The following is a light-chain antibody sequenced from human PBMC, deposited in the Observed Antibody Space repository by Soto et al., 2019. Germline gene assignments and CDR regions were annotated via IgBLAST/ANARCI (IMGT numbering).Light chain of an antibody. CDR3: QQFET. V-gene: IGKV3-20*01. Sequence: ENVLTQSPATLSLSPGERATLSCRASQTVGSSFLAWYQQKRGQAPRLLIYGASNRATGIPDWFSGSGSGADFTITINRLEPEDFAVYYCQQFETFGGGTKVEIK. CDR1: QTVGSSF. CDR2: GAS. J-gene: IGKJ4*01.